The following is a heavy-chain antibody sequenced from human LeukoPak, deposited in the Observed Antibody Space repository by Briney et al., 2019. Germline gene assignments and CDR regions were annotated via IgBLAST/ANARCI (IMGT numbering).Heavy chain of an antibody. J-gene: IGHJ4*02. CDR2: ISSSSSYI. CDR3: ARGSDSSGDGADFDY. D-gene: IGHD3-22*01. CDR1: GFTFSSYS. Sequence: GGSLRLSCAASGFTFSSYSMNWVRQAPGKGLEWVSSISSSSSYIYYADSVKGRFTISRDNAKNSLYLQMNSLRAEDTAVYYCARGSDSSGDGADFDYWGQGTLVTVSS. V-gene: IGHV3-21*01.